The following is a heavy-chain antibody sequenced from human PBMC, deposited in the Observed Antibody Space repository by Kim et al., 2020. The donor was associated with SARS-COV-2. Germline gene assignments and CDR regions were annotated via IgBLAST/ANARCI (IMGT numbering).Heavy chain of an antibody. CDR2: INPNSGGT. V-gene: IGHV1-2*06. Sequence: ASVKVSCKASGYTFTGYYIHWVRQAPGQGLEWMGRINPNSGGTNYAQKFQGRVTMTRDTSISTAYMELSRLRSDDTAVYYCARSIVVPAAMSLHNDYWGQGTLVTVSS. J-gene: IGHJ4*02. D-gene: IGHD2-2*01. CDR1: GYTFTGYY. CDR3: ARSIVVPAAMSLHNDY.